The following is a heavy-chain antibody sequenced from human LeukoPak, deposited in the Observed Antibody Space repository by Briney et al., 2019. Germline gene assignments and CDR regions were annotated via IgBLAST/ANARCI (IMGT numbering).Heavy chain of an antibody. Sequence: RASVKVSCTASGYTFTSYYNNWVRQATGQGLEWMGWMNPNSGNTGYAQKFQGRVTMTRNTSISTAYMELSSLRSEDTAVYYCARGGRRVVVVAATLDWFDPWGQGTLVTVSS. J-gene: IGHJ5*02. CDR3: ARGGRRVVVVAATLDWFDP. CDR1: GYTFTSYY. V-gene: IGHV1-8*01. CDR2: MNPNSGNT. D-gene: IGHD2-15*01.